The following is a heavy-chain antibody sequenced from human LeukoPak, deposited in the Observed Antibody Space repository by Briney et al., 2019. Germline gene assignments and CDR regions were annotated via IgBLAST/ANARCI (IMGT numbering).Heavy chain of an antibody. Sequence: GASVKVSCKASGYTFTDYYMHWVRQAPGQGLEWMGWINPNSGGTSYAQNPQGRVTMTRDTSISTAYMELSRLRSDDTAIYYCARDLEVWGQGTLVAVSS. J-gene: IGHJ4*02. CDR1: GYTFTDYY. CDR2: INPNSGGT. V-gene: IGHV1-2*02. CDR3: ARDLEV.